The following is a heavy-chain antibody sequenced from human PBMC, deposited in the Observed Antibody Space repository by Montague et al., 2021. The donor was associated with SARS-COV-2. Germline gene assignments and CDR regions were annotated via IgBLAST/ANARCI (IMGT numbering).Heavy chain of an antibody. CDR1: GFTFGDYA. CDR2: ITWDSGTI. J-gene: IGHJ4*02. CDR3: AKDFDYYDSSGYFDY. D-gene: IGHD3-22*01. V-gene: IGHV3-9*01. Sequence: SLRLSCAASGFTFGDYAMHWVRQAPGKGPEWVSGITWDSGTIDYADSVKGRFTISRDNAKNSQYLQMNSLRVEDTALYYCAKDFDYYDSSGYFDYWGQGTLVTVSS.